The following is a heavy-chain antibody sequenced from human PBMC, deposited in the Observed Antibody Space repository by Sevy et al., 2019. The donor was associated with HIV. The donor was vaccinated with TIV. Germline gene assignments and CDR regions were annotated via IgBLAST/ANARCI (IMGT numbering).Heavy chain of an antibody. D-gene: IGHD2-8*01. V-gene: IGHV2-5*02. Sequence: SGPTLVKPTQTLTLTCTLSGFSLATSGVGVGWIRQPPGKALEWLALIYWDDEKRYSPSLKSRLTITKDSSKNQVVLTMTNMDPVETATYYCAHRRDDTVVMVYGDFDYWGQGALVTVSS. CDR2: IYWDDEK. J-gene: IGHJ4*02. CDR1: GFSLATSGVG. CDR3: AHRRDDTVVMVYGDFDY.